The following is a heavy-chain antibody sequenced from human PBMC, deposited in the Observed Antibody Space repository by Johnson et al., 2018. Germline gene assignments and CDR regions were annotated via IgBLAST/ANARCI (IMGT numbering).Heavy chain of an antibody. Sequence: QVQLVQSGGGLVKPGGSLRLSCAASGFTFSDYYMSWIRQAPGKGLEWVSYISRSGSTIYSADSVKGRFSISRDKAKKSLYLQKNSLRAEDTALYYCAGEGYCSGGSCQGYYDYYMDVWGKGTTVTVSS. V-gene: IGHV3-11*01. CDR3: AGEGYCSGGSCQGYYDYYMDV. J-gene: IGHJ6*03. D-gene: IGHD2-15*01. CDR1: GFTFSDYY. CDR2: ISRSGSTI.